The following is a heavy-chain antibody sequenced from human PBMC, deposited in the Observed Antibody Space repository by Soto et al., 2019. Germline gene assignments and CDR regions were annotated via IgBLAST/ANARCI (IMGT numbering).Heavy chain of an antibody. J-gene: IGHJ6*02. CDR3: AREAVVPAAPYYYYYYGMDV. V-gene: IGHV1-69*01. CDR2: IIPIFGTA. CDR1: GGTFSSYA. D-gene: IGHD2-2*01. Sequence: SVKVSCKASGGTFSSYAISWVRQAPGQGLEWMGGIIPIFGTANYAQKFQGRVTITADESTSTAYMELSSLRSEDTAVYYCAREAVVPAAPYYYYYYGMDVWGQGTTVTVSS.